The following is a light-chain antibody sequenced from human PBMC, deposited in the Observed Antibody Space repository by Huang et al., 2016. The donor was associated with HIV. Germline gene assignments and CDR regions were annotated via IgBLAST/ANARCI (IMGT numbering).Light chain of an antibody. CDR1: QDIRND. V-gene: IGKV1-6*01. CDR3: LQDSNYPWT. CDR2: GAS. J-gene: IGKJ1*01. Sequence: AIQMTQSPSSLSASVGDRVTNTCLASQDIRNDLGWYQQKPGKAPKFLIYGASSLQSGVPSRFSGSGSGTYFTLTISSLQPEDFATYYCLQDSNYPWTFGQGTKVEIK.